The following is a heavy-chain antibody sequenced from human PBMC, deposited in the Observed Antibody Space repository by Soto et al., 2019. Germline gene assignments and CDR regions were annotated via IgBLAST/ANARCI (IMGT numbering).Heavy chain of an antibody. CDR1: GDSVSSNSAA. CDR2: TYYRSKWYN. D-gene: IGHD6-19*01. V-gene: IGHV6-1*01. CDR3: ARDQIAVAGTFLNWFDP. J-gene: IGHJ5*02. Sequence: SQTLSLTCAISGDSVSSNSAAWNWIRQSPSRGLEWLGRTYYRSKWYNDYAVSVKSRITINSDTSKNQFSLQLNSVTPEDTAVYYCARDQIAVAGTFLNWFDPWGQGTLVTVS.